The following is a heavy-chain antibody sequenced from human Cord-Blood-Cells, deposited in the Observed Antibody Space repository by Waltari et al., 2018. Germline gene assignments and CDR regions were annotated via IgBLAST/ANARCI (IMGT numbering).Heavy chain of an antibody. CDR1: GYTFTGYY. CDR3: ARFRVVRDTIIDY. J-gene: IGHJ4*01. V-gene: IGHV1-2*02. Sequence: QVQLVQSGAEVKKPGASVKVSCKASGYTFTGYYMHWVRQAPGQGLEWMGWINPNSGGTNYAQKFQGRVIMTRDTSISTASMETSRPGSDDPSVYYCARFRVVRDTIIDYWGHGTLVTVTA. CDR2: INPNSGGT. D-gene: IGHD3-10*01.